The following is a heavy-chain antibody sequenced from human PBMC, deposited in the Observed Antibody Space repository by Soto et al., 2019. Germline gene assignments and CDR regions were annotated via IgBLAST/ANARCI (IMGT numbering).Heavy chain of an antibody. Sequence: VASVKVSCKASGGTFSSYAISWLRQAPGQGLEWMGGIIPIFGTANYAQKFQGRVTITADESTSTAYMELSSLRSEDTAVYYCAATSSSSGYYYYGMDVWGQGTTVTVSS. D-gene: IGHD6-6*01. V-gene: IGHV1-69*13. CDR2: IIPIFGTA. CDR3: AATSSSSGYYYYGMDV. J-gene: IGHJ6*02. CDR1: GGTFSSYA.